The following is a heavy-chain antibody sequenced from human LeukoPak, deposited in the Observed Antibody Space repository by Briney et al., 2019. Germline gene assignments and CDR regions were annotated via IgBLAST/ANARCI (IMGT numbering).Heavy chain of an antibody. V-gene: IGHV3-74*01. J-gene: IGHJ4*02. CDR1: GFTFSSFW. Sequence: GGSLRLSCAASGFTFSSFWMHWVRQAPGKGLVWVSYVNSDGSSTTYADSVKGRFTISRDNAKNTLYLQMNSLRAEDTAVYYCAGGGYGSIDYWGQGTLVTVSS. CDR2: VNSDGSST. CDR3: AGGGYGSIDY. D-gene: IGHD4-17*01.